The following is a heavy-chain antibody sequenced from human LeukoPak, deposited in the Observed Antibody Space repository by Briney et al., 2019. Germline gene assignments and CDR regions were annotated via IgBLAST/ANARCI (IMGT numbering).Heavy chain of an antibody. D-gene: IGHD1-14*01. CDR1: GGSFSGYY. Sequence: SETLSLTCAVYGGSFSGYYWSWIRQPPGKGLEWIGEINHSGGTNYNPSLKSRVTISVDTSKNQFSLKLSSVTAADTAVYYCARGRNRYYYYMDVWGKGTTVTVSS. V-gene: IGHV4-34*01. J-gene: IGHJ6*03. CDR2: INHSGGT. CDR3: ARGRNRYYYYMDV.